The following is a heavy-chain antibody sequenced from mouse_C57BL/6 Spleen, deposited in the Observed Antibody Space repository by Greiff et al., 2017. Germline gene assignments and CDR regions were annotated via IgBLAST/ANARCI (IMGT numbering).Heavy chain of an antibody. D-gene: IGHD1-1*01. Sequence: QVQLKESGPGILQSSQTLSLTCSFSGFSLSTSGMGVSWIRQPSGKGLEWLAHIYWDDDKRYNPSLKSRLTISKDTSRNQVFLKITSVDTADTATYYCARSLLDYGSSYGYFDVWGTGTTVTVSS. V-gene: IGHV8-12*01. CDR1: GFSLSTSGMG. J-gene: IGHJ1*03. CDR3: ARSLLDYGSSYGYFDV. CDR2: IYWDDDK.